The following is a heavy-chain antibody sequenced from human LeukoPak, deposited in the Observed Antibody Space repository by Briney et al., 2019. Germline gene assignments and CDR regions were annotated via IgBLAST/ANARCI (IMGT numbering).Heavy chain of an antibody. CDR3: ARETYDSSGSDAFDI. CDR2: IYYSGST. Sequence: SETLSLTCAVYGGSFSGYYWSWIRQPPGKGLEWIGYIYYSGSTYYNPSLKSRVTISVDTSKNQFSLKLSSVTAADTAVYYCARETYDSSGSDAFDIWGQGTMVTVSS. V-gene: IGHV4-34*09. D-gene: IGHD3-22*01. J-gene: IGHJ3*02. CDR1: GGSFSGYY.